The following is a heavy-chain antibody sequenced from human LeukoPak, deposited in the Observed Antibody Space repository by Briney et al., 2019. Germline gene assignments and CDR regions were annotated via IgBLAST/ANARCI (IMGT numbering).Heavy chain of an antibody. CDR3: AREHPTAIAADY. D-gene: IGHD2-21*02. Sequence: SETLSLTCTVSGGSISGYDWGCFRQPAGKGLEWIGRIYSTGSSNYNPSLKSRVTMSVDTSRNQFSLKLSSVTAADTAIYYCAREHPTAIAADYWGQGTLVTVSS. CDR2: IYSTGSS. CDR1: GGSISGYD. V-gene: IGHV4-4*07. J-gene: IGHJ4*02.